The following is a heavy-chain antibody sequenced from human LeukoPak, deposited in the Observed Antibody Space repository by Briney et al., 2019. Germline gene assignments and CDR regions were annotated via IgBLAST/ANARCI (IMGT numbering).Heavy chain of an antibody. V-gene: IGHV3-23*01. CDR2: IDKIGVGT. CDR3: AKDYVVGSIDY. Sequence: PSETLSLTCTVSDDSITIYYWSWIRQAPGKGLEWVSSIDKIGVGTYYADSVRGRFTISRDNSKNTLFLQMNSLRAEDSAVYYCAKDYVVGSIDYWGQGTLVTVSS. CDR1: DDSITIYY. J-gene: IGHJ4*02. D-gene: IGHD2-21*01.